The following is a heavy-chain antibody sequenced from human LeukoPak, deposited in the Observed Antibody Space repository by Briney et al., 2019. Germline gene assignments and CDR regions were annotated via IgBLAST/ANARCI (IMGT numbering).Heavy chain of an antibody. CDR2: AYYSGRA. CDR3: VRETATSYYDSAGYYRQTEVFDV. D-gene: IGHD3-22*01. J-gene: IGHJ3*01. CDR1: GGSVNSDSFY. Sequence: SETLSLTCSVSGGSVNSDSFYWTWIRQPPGKGLEWIGYAYYSGRANYNPTLKSRVTISVDTSKNQFSLRLNSVTAADTALYYCVRETATSYYDSAGYYRQTEVFDVWGQGTKVTVSS. V-gene: IGHV4-61*01.